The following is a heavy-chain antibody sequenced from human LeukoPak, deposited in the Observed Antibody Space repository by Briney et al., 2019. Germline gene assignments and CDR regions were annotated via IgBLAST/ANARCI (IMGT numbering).Heavy chain of an antibody. CDR2: IQYGGST. J-gene: IGHJ6*03. D-gene: IGHD3-10*01. V-gene: IGHV4-39*07. CDR3: ARGVTMVRGAPPGAQESYYYYYMDV. CDR1: GGSISSSAYH. Sequence: SETLSLTCTVSGGSISSSAYHWGWIRQPPGKGLEWIGSIQYGGSTYYNPSLKSRVIIFVDTSKNQFSLNLRFVTAADTAVYYCARGVTMVRGAPPGAQESYYYYYMDVWGKGTTVTVSS.